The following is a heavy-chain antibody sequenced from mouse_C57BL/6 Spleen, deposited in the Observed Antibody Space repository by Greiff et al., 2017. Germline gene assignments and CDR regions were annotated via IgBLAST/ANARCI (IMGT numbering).Heavy chain of an antibody. V-gene: IGHV5-4*01. J-gene: IGHJ2*01. Sequence: DVQLVESGGGLVKPGGSLKLSCAASGFTFSSYAMSWVRQTPEKRLEWVATISDGGSYTYYPDNVKGRFTISRDNAKNNLYLQMSHLESEDTAMYYCARDRGSNYFDYWGQGTTLTVSS. D-gene: IGHD3-1*01. CDR2: ISDGGSYT. CDR3: ARDRGSNYFDY. CDR1: GFTFSSYA.